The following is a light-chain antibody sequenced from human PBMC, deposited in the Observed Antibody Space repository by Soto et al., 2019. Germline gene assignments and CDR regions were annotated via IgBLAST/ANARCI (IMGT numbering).Light chain of an antibody. CDR2: AAS. CDR1: QTVDTH. CDR3: QQYKHWPPYT. J-gene: IGKJ2*01. Sequence: EIELTQSPVTLSVSPGERATLSCRASQTVDTHLAWYQHKPGQAPRLLIYAASIRAIGVPARFSGSGSGTEFTLPISSLQSEDFADYYCQQYKHWPPYTFGQGTKLEIK. V-gene: IGKV3-15*01.